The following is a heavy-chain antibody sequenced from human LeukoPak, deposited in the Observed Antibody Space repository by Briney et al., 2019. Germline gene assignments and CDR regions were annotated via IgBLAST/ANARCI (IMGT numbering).Heavy chain of an antibody. Sequence: SETLSLTCAVYGGSFSGYYWSWIRQPPGKGREWIGEINHSGSTSYNPSLKSRVTISVDTSKNQFSLKLSSVNAADTAVYYCARGALVEMATIIAFFDYWGQGTLVTVSS. V-gene: IGHV4-34*01. J-gene: IGHJ4*02. CDR1: GGSFSGYY. CDR2: INHSGST. D-gene: IGHD5-12*01. CDR3: ARGALVEMATIIAFFDY.